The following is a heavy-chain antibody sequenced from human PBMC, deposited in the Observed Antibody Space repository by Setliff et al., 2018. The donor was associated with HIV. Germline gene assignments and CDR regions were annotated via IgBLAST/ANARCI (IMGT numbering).Heavy chain of an antibody. CDR3: ARTDYGGNSGGNYFDY. D-gene: IGHD4-17*01. CDR1: GYTFTTYD. Sequence: AASVKVSCKASGYTFTTYDITWVRQAPGQGLEWLGWISPYNGHTNFAQKFQGRVTMTTDTATSTAYMEVRSLRSDDTAVYYCARTDYGGNSGGNYFDYWGQGSQVTVSS. V-gene: IGHV1-18*01. CDR2: ISPYNGHT. J-gene: IGHJ4*02.